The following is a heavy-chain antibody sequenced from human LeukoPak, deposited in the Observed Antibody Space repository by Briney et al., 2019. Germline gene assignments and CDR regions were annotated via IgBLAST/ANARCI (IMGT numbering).Heavy chain of an antibody. D-gene: IGHD3-10*01. CDR3: ARDRLYGSGSHSYYYGMDV. J-gene: IGHJ6*02. V-gene: IGHV4-30-4*01. CDR2: IYYSGST. CDR1: GGSISSGDYY. Sequence: SQTLSLTCTVSGGSISSGDYYWSWIRQPPGKGLEWIGYIYYSGSTYYNPSLKSRVTISVDTSKNQFSLKLSSVTAADTAVYYCARDRLYGSGSHSYYYGMDVWGQGTTVTVSS.